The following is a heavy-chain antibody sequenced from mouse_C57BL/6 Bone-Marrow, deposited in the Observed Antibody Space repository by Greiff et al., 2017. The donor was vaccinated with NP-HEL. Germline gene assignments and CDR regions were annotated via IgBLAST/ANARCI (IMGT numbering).Heavy chain of an antibody. D-gene: IGHD1-1*01. Sequence: DVKLVESGGDLVKPGGSLKLSCAASGFTFSSYGMSWVRQTPDKRLEWVATISSGGSYTYYPDSVKGRFTISRDNAKNTLYLQMSSLKSEDTAMYYCARHLTTVVAPYWYCDVWGTGTTVTVSS. V-gene: IGHV5-6*02. CDR3: ARHLTTVVAPYWYCDV. J-gene: IGHJ1*03. CDR1: GFTFSSYG. CDR2: ISSGGSYT.